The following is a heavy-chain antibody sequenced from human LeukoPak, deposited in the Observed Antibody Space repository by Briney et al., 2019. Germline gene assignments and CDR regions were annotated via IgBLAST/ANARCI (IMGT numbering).Heavy chain of an antibody. J-gene: IGHJ4*02. Sequence: SETLSLTCAVDGGSFSGFYWTWIRQTPGKGLEWFGEINQTGKTNYNPSLTDYNPSLKSRVTISVDSSKNQLSLKVNSVTAADTAVYYCARGPSYGDYALFNWGQGTLVTVSS. CDR3: ARGPSYGDYALFN. CDR1: GGSFSGFY. D-gene: IGHD4-17*01. CDR2: INQTGKTNYNPSLT. V-gene: IGHV4-34*01.